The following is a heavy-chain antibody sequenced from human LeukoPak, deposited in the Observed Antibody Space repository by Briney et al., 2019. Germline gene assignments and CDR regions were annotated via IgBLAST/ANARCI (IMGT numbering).Heavy chain of an antibody. V-gene: IGHV3-23*01. J-gene: IGHJ4*02. CDR1: GLTFSSHA. D-gene: IGHD1-26*01. CDR2: ISGSGGST. Sequence: GGSLRLSCVASGLTFSSHAMTWVRQTPGKGLEWVSAISGSGGSTYYADSVKGRFTISRDNAKNTLYLQMNSLRAEDTAVYYCARAAVGASYDYWGQGTLVTVSS. CDR3: ARAAVGASYDY.